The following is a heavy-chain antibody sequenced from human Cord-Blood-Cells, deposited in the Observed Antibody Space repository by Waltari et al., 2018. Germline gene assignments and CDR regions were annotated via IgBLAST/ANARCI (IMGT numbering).Heavy chain of an antibody. CDR3: ARDSGSSSSFDY. D-gene: IGHD6-6*01. Sequence: QVQLVESGGGVVQPGRSLRLSCAASGFTFSSSGMHWVRQAPGKGLEWVAVIWYDGSNKYYADSVKGRFTISRDNSKNTLYLQMNSLRAEDTAVYYCARDSGSSSSFDYWGQGTLVTVSS. CDR1: GFTFSSSG. V-gene: IGHV3-33*01. CDR2: IWYDGSNK. J-gene: IGHJ4*02.